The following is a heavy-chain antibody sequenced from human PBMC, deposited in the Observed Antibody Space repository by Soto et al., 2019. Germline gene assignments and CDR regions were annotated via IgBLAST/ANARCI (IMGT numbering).Heavy chain of an antibody. Sequence: ATVKVSCKASGGAFSSCSISWVRHAPGQGLEWMGGIIPIFGTANYAQKFQGRVTITADESTSTAYMELSSLRSEDTAVYYCARAYGSGSYYTPTYYSGMDVRGQGTTVTVSS. CDR2: IIPIFGTA. D-gene: IGHD3-10*01. CDR1: GGAFSSCS. V-gene: IGHV1-69*13. CDR3: ARAYGSGSYYTPTYYSGMDV. J-gene: IGHJ6*02.